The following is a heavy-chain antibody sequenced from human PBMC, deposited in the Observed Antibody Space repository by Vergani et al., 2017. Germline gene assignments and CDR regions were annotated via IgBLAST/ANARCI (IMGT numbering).Heavy chain of an antibody. J-gene: IGHJ6*03. CDR3: ARDFLTRVTTLDYYYRGV. CDR1: GFPFSDYG. CDR2: ISYDGNKT. D-gene: IGHD1-1*01. V-gene: IGHV3-30*03. Sequence: QVQLVESGGGEVQPGRSLRLSCSAAGFPFSDYGVHWVRQAPGKGLEWVSVISYDGNKTNYADSVKGRFTISRDNSKNTLYLEMNALRAEDTAVYYCARDFLTRVTTLDYYYRGVLVRGTTITVSS.